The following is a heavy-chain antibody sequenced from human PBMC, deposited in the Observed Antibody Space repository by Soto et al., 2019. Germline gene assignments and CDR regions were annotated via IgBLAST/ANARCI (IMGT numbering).Heavy chain of an antibody. CDR2: ISSSSSYI. D-gene: IGHD2-21*01. J-gene: IGHJ5*02. Sequence: GGSLRLSCGASGFTFSSYRMNWVRQAPGKGRVCVSSISSSSSYIYYSDSVKGRFTISIDNTKNKLDLQMNSLRAEXTAVYYCDRDRKHMFPGFEPSDQVTLFTVSS. CDR1: GFTFSSYR. V-gene: IGHV3-21*01. CDR3: DRDRKHMFPGFEP.